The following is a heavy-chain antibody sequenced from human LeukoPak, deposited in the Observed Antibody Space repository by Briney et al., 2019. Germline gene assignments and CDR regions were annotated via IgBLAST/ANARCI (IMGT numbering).Heavy chain of an antibody. CDR2: IYYSGST. CDR1: GGSMSPYH. J-gene: IGHJ4*02. D-gene: IGHD6-19*01. CDR3: ARAVSGRFDY. V-gene: IGHV4-59*08. Sequence: SETPSLTCTVSGGSMSPYHWGWIRQPPGKGLEWTGYIYYSGSTNYNPSLKSRVTISVDTSKNQFSLKLSSVTAADTAIYYCARAVSGRFDYWGQGTLVTVSS.